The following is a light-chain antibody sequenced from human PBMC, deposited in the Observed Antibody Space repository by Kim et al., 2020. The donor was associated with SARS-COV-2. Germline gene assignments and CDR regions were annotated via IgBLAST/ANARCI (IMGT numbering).Light chain of an antibody. CDR3: QQYGSSPLT. Sequence: SAGKRATHTCRASQGVSSSYLAWNQQKPGQAPRLLNYGASSGATGIPDRFSGSGSGTDFTLTISRLEPEDFAVYYCQQYGSSPLTFGGGTKVDIK. J-gene: IGKJ4*01. CDR1: QGVSSSY. V-gene: IGKV3-20*01. CDR2: GAS.